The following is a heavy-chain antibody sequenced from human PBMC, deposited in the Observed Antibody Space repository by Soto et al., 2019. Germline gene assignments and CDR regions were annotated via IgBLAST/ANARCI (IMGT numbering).Heavy chain of an antibody. J-gene: IGHJ4*02. D-gene: IGHD5-12*01. Sequence: PSETLSLTCTVSGGSISSYCWSWIRQPPGKGLEWIGYIYYSGSTNYNPSLKSRVTISVDTSKNQFSLKLSSVTAADTAVYYCARSRYSGYDSLDYWGQGTLVTVSS. CDR1: GGSISSYC. V-gene: IGHV4-59*08. CDR2: IYYSGST. CDR3: ARSRYSGYDSLDY.